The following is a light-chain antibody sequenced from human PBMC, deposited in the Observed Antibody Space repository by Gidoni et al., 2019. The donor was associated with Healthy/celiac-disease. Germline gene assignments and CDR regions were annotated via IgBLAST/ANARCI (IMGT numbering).Light chain of an antibody. CDR1: KLGDKY. CDR2: QDS. V-gene: IGLV3-1*01. Sequence: SELTQPRSVSVSPGQTASITCSGDKLGDKYACWYQQKPGQSPVLVIYQDSKRPSGIPERFSGSNSGNTATLTISGTQAMDEADYYCQAWDSSTAVVFGGGTKLTVL. CDR3: QAWDSSTAVV. J-gene: IGLJ2*01.